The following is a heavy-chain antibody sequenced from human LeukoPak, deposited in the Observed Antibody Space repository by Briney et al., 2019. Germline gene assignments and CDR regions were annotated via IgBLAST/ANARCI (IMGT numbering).Heavy chain of an antibody. J-gene: IGHJ4*02. CDR3: AREDQQLVRIYLDF. Sequence: PGGSLRLSCAASGFTFNIYGMQWVRQAPGKGLEWVALTWFDGSHNYYADSVKGRFTISRDNSKNTLYLQMNSLRAEDTAVYFCAREDQQLVRIYLDFWGQGTLVTVSS. CDR2: TWFDGSHN. D-gene: IGHD6-13*01. CDR1: GFTFNIYG. V-gene: IGHV3-33*01.